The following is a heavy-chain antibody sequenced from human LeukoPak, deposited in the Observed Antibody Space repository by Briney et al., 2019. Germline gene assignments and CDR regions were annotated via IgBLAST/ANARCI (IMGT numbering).Heavy chain of an antibody. CDR2: INHSGST. J-gene: IGHJ4*02. CDR1: GGSFSGYY. CDR3: ARGYDILTGYLFDY. V-gene: IGHV4-34*01. D-gene: IGHD3-9*01. Sequence: SETLSLTCAVYGGSFSGYYWSWIRQPPGKGLEWIGEINHSGSTNYNPSLKSRVTISVDTSKNRFSLKLSSVTAADTAVYYCARGYDILTGYLFDYWGQGTLVTVSS.